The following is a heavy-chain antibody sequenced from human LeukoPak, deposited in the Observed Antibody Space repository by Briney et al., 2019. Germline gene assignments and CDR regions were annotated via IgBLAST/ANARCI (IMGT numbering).Heavy chain of an antibody. CDR1: GFTVSSNY. CDR3: ARAPMTTVTTEDY. CDR2: IYSGGGT. Sequence: GGSLRLSCAASGFTVSSNYMSWVRQAPGKGLEWVSVIYSGGGTYYTDSVKGRFTISRDNSKNTLYLQMNSLRAEDTAVYYCARAPMTTVTTEDYWGQGTLVTVSS. J-gene: IGHJ4*02. V-gene: IGHV3-66*01. D-gene: IGHD4-17*01.